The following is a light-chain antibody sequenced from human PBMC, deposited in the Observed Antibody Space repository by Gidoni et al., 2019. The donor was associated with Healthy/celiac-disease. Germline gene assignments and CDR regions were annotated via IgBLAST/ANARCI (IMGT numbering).Light chain of an antibody. CDR2: KVS. J-gene: IGKJ2*01. Sequence: DVGMTQSPLSLPVTLGQPASISCRSSQSLLYSDGNTYLNWFQQRPGQSPRRLIYKVSNRDSGVPERFSGSGSGADFTLKISRVEAEDVGVYYCMQGTHWPRSTFGQGTKLEIK. V-gene: IGKV2-30*01. CDR3: MQGTHWPRST. CDR1: QSLLYSDGNTY.